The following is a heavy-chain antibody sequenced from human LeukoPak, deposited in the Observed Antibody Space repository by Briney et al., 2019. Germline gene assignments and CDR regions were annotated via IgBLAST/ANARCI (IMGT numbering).Heavy chain of an antibody. CDR3: ARDRGGGSQIFDY. CDR2: INQSGST. V-gene: IGHV4-34*01. CDR1: GVSFSGYY. D-gene: IGHD1-26*01. J-gene: IGHJ4*02. Sequence: SETLSLTCAAYGVSFSGYYWSWIRQPPGKGLEWIGEINQSGSTNYNPPLKSRVTISVDTSKNQFSLKLSSVTAADTAVYYCARDRGGGSQIFDYWGQGTLVTVSS.